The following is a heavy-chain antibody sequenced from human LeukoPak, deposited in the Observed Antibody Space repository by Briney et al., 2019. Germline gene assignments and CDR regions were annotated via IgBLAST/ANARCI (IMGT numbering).Heavy chain of an antibody. Sequence: GASVKVSRKASGYTFTSYGISWVRQAPGQGLEWMGGIIPIFGTANYARKFQGRVTITADESTSTAYMELSSLRSEDTAVYYCAAGSGSSPYWGYYYMDVWGKGTTVTISS. CDR1: GYTFTSYG. CDR3: AAGSGSSPYWGYYYMDV. J-gene: IGHJ6*03. CDR2: IIPIFGTA. D-gene: IGHD3-10*01. V-gene: IGHV1-69*13.